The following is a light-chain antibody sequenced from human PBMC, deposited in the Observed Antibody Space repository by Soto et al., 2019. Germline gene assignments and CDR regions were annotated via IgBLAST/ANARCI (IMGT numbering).Light chain of an antibody. V-gene: IGLV2-14*03. CDR3: SSNTPSNTRKMV. J-gene: IGLJ1*01. Sequence: QSVLTQPASVSGSPGQSITISCTGKSSDVGGYNYVSWYQHHPGKAPKLLIYDVSNRPSGVSNRFSGSKSDNTASLTISGLQLEDKANYYCSSNTPSNTRKMVFGTGTKVTAL. CDR1: SSDVGGYNY. CDR2: DVS.